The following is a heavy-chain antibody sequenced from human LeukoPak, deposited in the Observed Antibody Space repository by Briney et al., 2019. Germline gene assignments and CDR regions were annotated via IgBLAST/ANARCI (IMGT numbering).Heavy chain of an antibody. D-gene: IGHD2-15*01. CDR3: AGGGWPYDMDV. CDR2: ISPKSGGT. Sequence: ASVKVSCKASGYTFTGYYIHWVRQAPGPELEWMGWISPKSGGTNYARNFQGRVTMTSDTSISTAYMELSSLRSDDTAVYYCAGGGWPYDMDVWGQGTTVTVYS. J-gene: IGHJ6*02. V-gene: IGHV1-2*02. CDR1: GYTFTGYY.